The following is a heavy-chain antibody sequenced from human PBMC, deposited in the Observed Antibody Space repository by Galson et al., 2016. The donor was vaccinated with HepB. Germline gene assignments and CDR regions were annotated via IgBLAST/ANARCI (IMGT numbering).Heavy chain of an antibody. CDR3: ARGIRQLQWGYYFDY. Sequence: SVKVSCKASGYTFSIYYMHWVRQAPGQGLEWMGIINPTGGSTSYAQKFQDRLTMTKDTSTSTVYMELSSPRSEDTAVYYCARGIRQLQWGYYFDYWGQGTLVTVS. J-gene: IGHJ4*02. CDR1: GYTFSIYY. V-gene: IGHV1-46*01. CDR2: INPTGGST. D-gene: IGHD5-24*01.